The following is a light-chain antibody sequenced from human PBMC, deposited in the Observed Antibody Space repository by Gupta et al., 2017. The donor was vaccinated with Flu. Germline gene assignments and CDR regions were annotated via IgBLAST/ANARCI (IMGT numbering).Light chain of an antibody. CDR3: QHRDNWPPPGT. V-gene: IGKV3-11*01. CDR2: DAS. Sequence: EDVLTQSPATLSLSPGDRATLSCRASQSVGTYLAWYQQKSGQAPRLLIYDASKRATGIPARFSGSGSGTDFTLTISSLEPVEFAVYYCQHRDNWPPPGTFGQGTKLEI. J-gene: IGKJ2*02. CDR1: QSVGTY.